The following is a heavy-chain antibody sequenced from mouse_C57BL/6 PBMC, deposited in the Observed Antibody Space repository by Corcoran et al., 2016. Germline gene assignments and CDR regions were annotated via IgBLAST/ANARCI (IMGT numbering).Heavy chain of an antibody. CDR2: INTYSGVP. V-gene: IGHV9-3*01. CDR3: ARDYCSSYWYFDV. D-gene: IGHD1-1*01. CDR1: GYTFTTYG. Sequence: QIQLVQSGTELKKPGETVKISCKASGYTFTTYGMSWVKQAPGKGLKWMGWINTYSGVPTYADDFKGRFAFSLETSASTAYLQINNLKNEDTATYFCARDYCSSYWYFDVLGTGTTVTVSS. J-gene: IGHJ1*03.